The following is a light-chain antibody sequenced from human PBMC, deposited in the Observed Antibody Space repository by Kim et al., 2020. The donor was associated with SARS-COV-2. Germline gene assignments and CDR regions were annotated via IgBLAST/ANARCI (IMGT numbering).Light chain of an antibody. V-gene: IGLV2-8*01. CDR1: SSDIGAYNF. Sequence: QSALTQPPSASGSPGQSVTFSCTGTSSDIGAYNFVSWYQQHPGKAPKLILHDVSERPSGVPDRFSGSKSGNTASLTVSGLLPDDEAAYFCISYAGNDNTVIGGGTQLTVL. CDR3: ISYAGNDNTV. CDR2: DVS. J-gene: IGLJ3*02.